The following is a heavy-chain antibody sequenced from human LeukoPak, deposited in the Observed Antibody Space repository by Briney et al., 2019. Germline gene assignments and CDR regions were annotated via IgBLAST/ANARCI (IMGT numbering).Heavy chain of an antibody. V-gene: IGHV3-21*01. D-gene: IGHD5/OR15-5a*01. Sequence: GGSLRLSCAASGFTFSSYSMNWVRQAPGKGLEWVSSISSSSYIYYADSVKGRFTISRDNAKNSLYLQMNSLRAEDTAVYYCARAFGSSVVVPSSDYWGQGTLVTVSS. J-gene: IGHJ4*02. CDR1: GFTFSSYS. CDR2: ISSSSYI. CDR3: ARAFGSSVVVPSSDY.